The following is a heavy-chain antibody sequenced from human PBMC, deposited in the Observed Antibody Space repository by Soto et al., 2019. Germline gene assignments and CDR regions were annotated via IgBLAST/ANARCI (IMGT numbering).Heavy chain of an antibody. CDR1: GFSLSTSGVG. J-gene: IGHJ3*02. CDR3: AHTVCGSSTSCYVRVPNAFDI. Sequence: QITLKESGPTLVKPTQTLTLTCTFSGFSLSTSGVGVGWIRQPPGKALEWLALIYWDDDKRYSPSLKSRLTITKDTSKNQVVLTMTNMDPVDTATYYCAHTVCGSSTSCYVRVPNAFDIWGQGTMVTVSS. CDR2: IYWDDDK. V-gene: IGHV2-5*02. D-gene: IGHD2-2*01.